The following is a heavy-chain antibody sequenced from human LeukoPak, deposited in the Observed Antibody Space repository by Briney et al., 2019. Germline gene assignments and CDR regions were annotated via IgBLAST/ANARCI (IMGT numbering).Heavy chain of an antibody. CDR1: GGTFDSYG. CDR2: VIPMFGPA. CDR3: ARGELGVRSGFAHFDS. D-gene: IGHD3-22*01. V-gene: IGHV1-69*05. Sequence: GASVEVSCKAPGGTFDSYGISWVRQAPGQGLEWMGGVIPMFGPAKYAPKFQGRATMTTDASTSTAYMVLNSLRSEDTATYVCARGELGVRSGFAHFDSWGQGTLVTVSS. J-gene: IGHJ4*02.